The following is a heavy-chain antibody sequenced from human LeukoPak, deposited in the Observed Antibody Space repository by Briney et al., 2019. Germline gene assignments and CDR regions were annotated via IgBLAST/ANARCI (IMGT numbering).Heavy chain of an antibody. CDR1: GASISGSGYY. V-gene: IGHV4-39*01. CDR2: IYDSGST. CDR3: AKSGGYGLIDY. J-gene: IGHJ4*02. Sequence: SETLSLTCTVSGASISGSGYYWGWIRQPPGKRLEWIGNIYDSGSTYYNASLQSRVTISIDTSKNQFSLRLSSVTAADTAMYYCAKSGGYGLIDYWGQGTLVTVSS. D-gene: IGHD1-26*01.